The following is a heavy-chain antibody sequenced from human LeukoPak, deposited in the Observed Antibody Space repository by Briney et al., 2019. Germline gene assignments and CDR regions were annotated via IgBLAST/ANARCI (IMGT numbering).Heavy chain of an antibody. D-gene: IGHD3-3*01. CDR1: GFTFSSYS. CDR2: ISSSSSYI. Sequence: GGSLRLSCAASGFTFSSYSINWVRQAPGKGLEWVSSISSSSSYIYYADSVKGRFTISRDNAKNSLYLQMNSLRAEDTAVYYCAREDDFRSGLFDYWGQGTLVAVSS. V-gene: IGHV3-21*01. CDR3: AREDDFRSGLFDY. J-gene: IGHJ4*02.